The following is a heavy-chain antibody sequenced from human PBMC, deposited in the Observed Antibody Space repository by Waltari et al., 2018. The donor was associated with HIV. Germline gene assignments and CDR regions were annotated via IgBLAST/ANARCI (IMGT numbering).Heavy chain of an antibody. CDR2: IRSKANSYAT. Sequence: EVQLVESGGGLVQPGGSLKLYCSDSGFTFSGSALHWVRQASGKGLEWVGRIRSKANSYATADAASVKGRFTISRDDSKNTAYLQMNSLKTEDTAVYYCTREGEASGWGQGTLVTVSS. D-gene: IGHD3-16*01. V-gene: IGHV3-73*02. CDR1: GFTFSGSA. J-gene: IGHJ4*02. CDR3: TREGEASG.